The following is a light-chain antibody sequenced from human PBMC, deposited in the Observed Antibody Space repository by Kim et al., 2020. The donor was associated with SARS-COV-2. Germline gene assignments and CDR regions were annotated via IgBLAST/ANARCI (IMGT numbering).Light chain of an antibody. CDR2: GVS. CDR3: CSYAGSSTFV. CDR1: SSDVGSYNL. V-gene: IGLV2-23*02. J-gene: IGLJ2*01. Sequence: QSALTQPASVSGSPGQSITISCTGTSSDVGSYNLVSWYQQHPGKAPKLMIYGVSKRPSGVSNRFSGSKSGNTASLTISGLQAEDEADYYCCSYAGSSTFVFGGGTQLTVL.